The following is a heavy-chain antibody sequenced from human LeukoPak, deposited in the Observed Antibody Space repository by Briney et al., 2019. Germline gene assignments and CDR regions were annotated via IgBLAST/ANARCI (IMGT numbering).Heavy chain of an antibody. CDR1: GFSFSYFW. CDR2: IKQDGSEK. CDR3: ARDAEVGTLFGVLSRYNWFDP. V-gene: IGHV3-7*01. Sequence: GGSLRLSCAASGFSFSYFWMSWVRQAPGKGLEWVANIKQDGSEKYYVDFVKGRFTISRDNAKKSLDLQMNRLRAEDTAVYYCARDAEVGTLFGVLSRYNWFDPWGQGALVTVSS. D-gene: IGHD3-3*01. J-gene: IGHJ5*02.